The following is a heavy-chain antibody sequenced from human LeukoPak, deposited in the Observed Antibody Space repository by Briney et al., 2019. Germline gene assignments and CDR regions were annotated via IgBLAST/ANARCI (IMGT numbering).Heavy chain of an antibody. CDR2: LKEDVSAR. D-gene: IGHD3-10*01. J-gene: IGHJ4*02. V-gene: IGHV3-7*01. CDR1: GFSISSHW. CDR3: TRGPTYGSRSDFLES. Sequence: GGSLRLSCVASGFSISSHWMSWVRQAPGKGLEWVASLKEDVSARNLVDSVKGRFTISTDNAKNSLYLQMNSLRVEDTAVYYCTRGPTYGSRSDFLESWGLGTLVTVSS.